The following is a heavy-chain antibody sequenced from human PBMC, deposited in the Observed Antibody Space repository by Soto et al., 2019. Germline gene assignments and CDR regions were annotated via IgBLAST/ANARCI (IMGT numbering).Heavy chain of an antibody. CDR1: GFTFSSYA. Sequence: GGSLRLSXAAPGFTFSSYAMSWVRQAPGKGLEWVSAISGSGGSTYYADSVKGRFTISRDNSKNTLYLQMNSLRAEDTAVYYCAKEYSSSSGKVYYYGMDVWGQGTTVTVSS. J-gene: IGHJ6*02. V-gene: IGHV3-23*01. D-gene: IGHD6-6*01. CDR2: ISGSGGST. CDR3: AKEYSSSSGKVYYYGMDV.